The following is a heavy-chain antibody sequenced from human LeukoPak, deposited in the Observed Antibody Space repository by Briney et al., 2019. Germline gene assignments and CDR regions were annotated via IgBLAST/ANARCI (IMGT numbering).Heavy chain of an antibody. CDR2: IKQDGSEK. CDR3: ASTPYDSSGYYIWYFDY. Sequence: PGGSLRLSCAASGFTFSSFAMSWVRQAPGKGLEWVANIKQDGSEKYYVDSVKGRFTISRDNAKNSLYLQMNSLRAEDTAVYYCASTPYDSSGYYIWYFDYWGQGTLVTVSS. V-gene: IGHV3-7*01. J-gene: IGHJ4*02. CDR1: GFTFSSFA. D-gene: IGHD3-22*01.